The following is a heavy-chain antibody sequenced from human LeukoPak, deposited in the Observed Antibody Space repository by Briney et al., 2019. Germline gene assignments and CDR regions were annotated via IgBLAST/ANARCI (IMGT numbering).Heavy chain of an antibody. CDR1: GFTLSSYE. V-gene: IGHV3-48*03. D-gene: IGHD3-10*01. J-gene: IGHJ4*02. CDR2: IVGSGATI. Sequence: GGSLRLSCAASGFTLSSYEMNWGRQAPGKGLEWVSYIVGSGATIYYADSVNGRFTISGDNAKKSLYLQMNSLRAEDTAVYYCARGGPMVYWGQGTLVTVSS. CDR3: ARGGPMVY.